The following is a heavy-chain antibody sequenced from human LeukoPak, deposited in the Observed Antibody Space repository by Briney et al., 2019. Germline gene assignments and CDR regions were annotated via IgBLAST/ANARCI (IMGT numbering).Heavy chain of an antibody. V-gene: IGHV4-59*01. J-gene: IGHJ5*02. Sequence: SETLSLTCTVSGGSISSYCWSWIRQPPGKGLEWIGYIYYSGSTNYNPSLKSRVTISVDTSKNQFSLKLSSVTAADTAVYYCARDGYGSGSYVWFDPWGQGTLVTVSS. CDR2: IYYSGST. CDR3: ARDGYGSGSYVWFDP. D-gene: IGHD3-10*01. CDR1: GGSISSYC.